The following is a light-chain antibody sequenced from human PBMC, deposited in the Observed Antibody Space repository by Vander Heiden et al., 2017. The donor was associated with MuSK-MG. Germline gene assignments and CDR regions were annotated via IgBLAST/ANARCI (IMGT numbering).Light chain of an antibody. Sequence: EIVMTHSPATLSVSPGARATLSCRASQSVSSNLAWYQQIPGQAPRLLIYGASSRATGIPARFSGSGSGTEFTLTISSLQSEDFAVYYCQQYNNWPPWTFGQGTKVEIK. CDR2: GAS. CDR3: QQYNNWPPWT. V-gene: IGKV3-15*01. J-gene: IGKJ1*01. CDR1: QSVSSN.